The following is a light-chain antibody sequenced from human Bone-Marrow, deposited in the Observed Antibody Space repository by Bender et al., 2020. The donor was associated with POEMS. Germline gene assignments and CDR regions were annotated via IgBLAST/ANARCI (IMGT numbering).Light chain of an antibody. V-gene: IGLV2-14*03. CDR1: SSDVGGSNY. CDR3: SSYSSTATVV. CDR2: DVT. J-gene: IGLJ3*02. Sequence: QSALTQPASVSGSPGQSITISCTGTSSDVGGSNYVSWYQQHPGKAPKLMIYDVTKRPSGVPDRFSGSKSGNTASLTISGLQPEDEARYYCSSYSSTATVVFGGGTTVTVL.